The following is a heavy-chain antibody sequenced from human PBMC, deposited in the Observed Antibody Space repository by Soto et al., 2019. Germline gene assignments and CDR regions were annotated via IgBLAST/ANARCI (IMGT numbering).Heavy chain of an antibody. CDR3: ARFTNLHYGGNSGFDY. V-gene: IGHV1-69*01. CDR2: IIPIFGTA. J-gene: IGHJ4*02. CDR1: GGTFSSYA. D-gene: IGHD4-17*01. Sequence: QVQLVQSGAEVKKPGSSVKVSCKASGGTFSSYAISWVRQAPGQGLEWMGGIIPIFGTANYAQKFQGRVTITADESTSTAYMEMSSLRSEDTAVYYCARFTNLHYGGNSGFDYWGQGTLVTVAS.